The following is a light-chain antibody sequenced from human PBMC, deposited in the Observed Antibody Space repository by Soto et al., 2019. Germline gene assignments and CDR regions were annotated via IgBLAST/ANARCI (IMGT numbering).Light chain of an antibody. CDR1: SSDVGGYNY. Sequence: QSVLNKPAAVSGSPGQSITICCTGTSSDVGGYNYVSWYQQHPGKAPKLMIYDVSSRPSEVSNPFSASKSGNTASLTISGLQSDYEADYYCSAYTISSTYDFVAGTKVPVL. CDR2: DVS. V-gene: IGLV2-14*01. J-gene: IGLJ1*01. CDR3: SAYTISSTYD.